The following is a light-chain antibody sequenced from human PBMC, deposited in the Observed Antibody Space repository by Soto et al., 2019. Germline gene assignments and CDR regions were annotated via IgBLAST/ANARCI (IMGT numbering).Light chain of an antibody. V-gene: IGKV1D-12*01. J-gene: IGKJ1*01. CDR2: AAS. Sequence: DIQMTQSPSSVSASVGDRVTITCRASQAISTWLAWYQQKPGKAPKLLIYAASNLQTGVPSRFSGSGSGTYFTLTISSLQPEDVATYYCQQASSFPRTFGQGTKVEIK. CDR3: QQASSFPRT. CDR1: QAISTW.